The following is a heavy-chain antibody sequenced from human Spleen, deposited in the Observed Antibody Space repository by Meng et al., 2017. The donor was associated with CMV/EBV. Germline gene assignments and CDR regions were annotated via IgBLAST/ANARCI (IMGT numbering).Heavy chain of an antibody. Sequence: YWIGWVRQRPGKGLEWMGIIYPDDSETRYSPSFEGPLTISADKSIDTAFVQWSSLKGSDTAMYYCARLVDWGLIVMDSTTWSGYFDYWGQGTLVTVSS. CDR1: YW. V-gene: IGHV5-51*01. D-gene: IGHD3-16*02. CDR3: ARLVDWGLIVMDSTTWSGYFDY. J-gene: IGHJ4*02. CDR2: IYPDDSET.